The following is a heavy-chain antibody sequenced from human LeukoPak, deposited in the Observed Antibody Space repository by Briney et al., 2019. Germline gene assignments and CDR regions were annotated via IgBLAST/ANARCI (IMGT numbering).Heavy chain of an antibody. V-gene: IGHV3-11*06. D-gene: IGHD3-22*01. CDR2: ISSSSSYT. CDR1: GFTFSDYY. Sequence: GGSLRLSCAASGFTFSDYYMSWIRQAPGEGLEWVSYISSSSSYTNYADSVKGRFTISRDNAKNSLYLQMNSLRAEDTAVYYCARGGNTREYYYDSSGYHLSWFDPWGQGTLVTVSS. CDR3: ARGGNTREYYYDSSGYHLSWFDP. J-gene: IGHJ5*02.